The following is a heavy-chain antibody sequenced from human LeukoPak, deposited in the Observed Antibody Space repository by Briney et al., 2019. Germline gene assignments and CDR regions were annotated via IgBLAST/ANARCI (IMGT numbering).Heavy chain of an antibody. D-gene: IGHD6-13*01. J-gene: IGHJ4*02. CDR1: GFTFSSYS. Sequence: GGSLRLSCAASGFTFSSYSMNWVRQAPGKGLEWDSSISSSSSYIYYADSVKGRFTISRDNAKNSLYLQMDSLRAEDTAVYYCARVRWLSAAGTEGNFDYWGQGTLGTVSS. CDR3: ARVRWLSAAGTEGNFDY. CDR2: ISSSSSYI. V-gene: IGHV3-21*01.